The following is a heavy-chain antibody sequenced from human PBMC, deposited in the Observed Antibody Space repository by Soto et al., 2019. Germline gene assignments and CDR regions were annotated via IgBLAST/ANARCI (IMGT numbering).Heavy chain of an antibody. CDR1: GGSISSGGYY. CDR3: ARDTRWTTVVTPHAFDI. V-gene: IGHV4-31*03. CDR2: IYYSGST. Sequence: QVQLQESGPGLVKPSQTLSLTCTVSGGSISSGGYYWSWIRQHPGKGLEWIGYIYYSGSTYYNPSLKSRVTISVDTSKNQFSLKLSSVTAADTAVYYCARDTRWTTVVTPHAFDIWGQGTMVTVSS. D-gene: IGHD4-17*01. J-gene: IGHJ3*02.